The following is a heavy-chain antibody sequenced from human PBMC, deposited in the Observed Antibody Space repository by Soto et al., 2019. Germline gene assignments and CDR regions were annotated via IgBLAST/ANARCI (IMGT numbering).Heavy chain of an antibody. Sequence: SETLSLTCTVSGASINNNDYYWSWIRQTPGKGLEWIGYVYYSGTTDYIPSLKSRLSMSIDKSQNQFTLKLNSVTAADTATYYCARMSYFYDKWYFDLWGRGTRVTVSS. CDR1: GASINNNDYY. V-gene: IGHV4-30-4*01. D-gene: IGHD3-22*01. CDR3: ARMSYFYDKWYFDL. J-gene: IGHJ2*01. CDR2: VYYSGTT.